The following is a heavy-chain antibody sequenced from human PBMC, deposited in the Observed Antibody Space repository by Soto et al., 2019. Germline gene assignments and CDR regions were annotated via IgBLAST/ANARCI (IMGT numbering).Heavy chain of an antibody. D-gene: IGHD1-1*01. Sequence: PSETRSRTCAVSGASFTSNSWWTSLRQPPGQGLEWIGEIYRTGSTNYNPSLKSRVTISLDKSENQFSLKVTSLTAAATAVYYCASRDPGTSVDYWGQGTLVTVSS. V-gene: IGHV4-4*02. CDR2: IYRTGST. J-gene: IGHJ4*02. CDR3: ASRDPGTSVDY. CDR1: GASFTSNSW.